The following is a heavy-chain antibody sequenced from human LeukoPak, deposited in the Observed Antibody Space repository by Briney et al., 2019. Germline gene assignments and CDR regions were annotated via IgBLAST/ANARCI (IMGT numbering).Heavy chain of an antibody. V-gene: IGHV3-21*01. D-gene: IGHD3-10*01. CDR2: ISSSSSYI. Sequence: GGSLRLSCAASGFTFSSYSMNWVRQAPGKGLEWVSSISSSSSYIYYADSVKGRFTISRDNAKNSLYLQMSSLRAEDTAVYYCARAMVRGRDYFDYWGQGTLVTVSS. CDR3: ARAMVRGRDYFDY. CDR1: GFTFSSYS. J-gene: IGHJ4*02.